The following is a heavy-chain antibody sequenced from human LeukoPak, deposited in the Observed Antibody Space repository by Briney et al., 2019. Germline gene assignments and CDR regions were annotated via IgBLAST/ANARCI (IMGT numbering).Heavy chain of an antibody. CDR3: ARQPMIRGVDVFDS. D-gene: IGHD3-10*01. Sequence: GGSLRLSCAASGFTFGDFYMTWIRQAPGKGPEWVSFISSTGSSIYYADSVKGRFTISRDNDESSLFLHMTSLRVEDTAVYYCARQPMIRGVDVFDSWGQGTLAIVSS. CDR1: GFTFGDFY. J-gene: IGHJ4*02. V-gene: IGHV3-11*01. CDR2: ISSTGSSI.